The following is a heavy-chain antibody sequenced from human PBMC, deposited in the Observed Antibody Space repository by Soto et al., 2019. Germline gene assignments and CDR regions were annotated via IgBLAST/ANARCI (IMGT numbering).Heavy chain of an antibody. CDR1: GGSFSGDY. Sequence: SETLSLTCAVYGGSFSGDYWSWIRLPPGKRLEWIGSVYYSGSSSYNPSLKSRVSISADTAKNQLSLKLSSVDAADTAIFYCARHAGYASAYDYWGQGTLVTVSS. J-gene: IGHJ4*02. CDR2: VYYSGSS. CDR3: ARHAGYASAYDY. V-gene: IGHV4-59*08. D-gene: IGHD3-16*01.